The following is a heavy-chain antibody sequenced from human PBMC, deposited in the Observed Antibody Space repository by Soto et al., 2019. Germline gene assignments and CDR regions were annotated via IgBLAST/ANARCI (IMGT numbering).Heavy chain of an antibody. CDR3: TTWFGELFSPHYYAMDV. Sequence: ASVKVSCKASGYTFTRYVIHWVRQAPGQRLEWMGWINAGNGNTKSSQKFQGRVTITSDTSASTAYMELSSLRSEDTAIYYCTTWFGELFSPHYYAMDVWGQGTTVTV. J-gene: IGHJ6*02. D-gene: IGHD3-10*01. CDR1: GYTFTRYV. V-gene: IGHV1-3*01. CDR2: INAGNGNT.